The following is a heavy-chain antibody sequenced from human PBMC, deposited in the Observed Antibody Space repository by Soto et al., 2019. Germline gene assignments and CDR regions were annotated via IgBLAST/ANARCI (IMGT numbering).Heavy chain of an antibody. CDR1: GYTFTSYG. Sequence: ASVKVSCKASGYTFTSYGISWVRQAPGQGLEWMGWISAYNGNTNYAQKLQGRVTMTTDTSTSTAYMELRSLRSDDTAVYYCARDNEAAMVVSRYYYYYGMDVWGQGTTVTVSS. CDR2: ISAYNGNT. CDR3: ARDNEAAMVVSRYYYYYGMDV. J-gene: IGHJ6*02. V-gene: IGHV1-18*01. D-gene: IGHD5-18*01.